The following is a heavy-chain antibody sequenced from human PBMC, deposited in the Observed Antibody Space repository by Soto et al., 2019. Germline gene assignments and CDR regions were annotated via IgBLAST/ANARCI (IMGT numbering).Heavy chain of an antibody. J-gene: IGHJ6*02. CDR1: GFTFSSYA. CDR2: ISGSGGST. V-gene: IGHV3-23*01. D-gene: IGHD5-18*01. Sequence: GGSLRLSCAASGFTFSSYAMSWVRQAPGKGLEWVSAISGSGGSTYYADSVKGRFTISRDNSKNTLYLQMNSLRAEDTAVYYCASHYVDTARVIVSRYHYYGLDVWGQGTTDTVSS. CDR3: ASHYVDTARVIVSRYHYYGLDV.